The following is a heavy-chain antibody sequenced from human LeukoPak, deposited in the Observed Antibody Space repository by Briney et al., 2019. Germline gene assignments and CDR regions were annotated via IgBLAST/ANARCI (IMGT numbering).Heavy chain of an antibody. J-gene: IGHJ4*02. Sequence: SETLSLTCTVSGGSISSGGYFWSWVRQPAGKGLEWIGRIHPSGSTNYNPSLKSRVTLSVDTSKNQFSLKLSSVSAADTAVYYCARGPPPDFDYWGRGTLVTVSS. CDR2: IHPSGST. CDR3: ARGPPPDFDY. V-gene: IGHV4-61*02. CDR1: GGSISSGGYF.